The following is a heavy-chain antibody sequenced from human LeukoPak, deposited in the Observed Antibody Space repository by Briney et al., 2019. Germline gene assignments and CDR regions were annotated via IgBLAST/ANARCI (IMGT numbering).Heavy chain of an antibody. V-gene: IGHV1-18*01. J-gene: IGHJ6*03. CDR3: ARGTTVTYYYYYYYMDV. CDR2: ISAYNGNT. CDR1: GYTFTSYG. Sequence: ASVKVSCKASGYTFTSYGISWVRQAPGQGLEWMGWISAYNGNTNYAQKLQGRVTMTTDTSTSTAYMELRSLRSDDTAVYYCARGTTVTYYYYYYYMDVWGKGTTVTVSS. D-gene: IGHD4-17*01.